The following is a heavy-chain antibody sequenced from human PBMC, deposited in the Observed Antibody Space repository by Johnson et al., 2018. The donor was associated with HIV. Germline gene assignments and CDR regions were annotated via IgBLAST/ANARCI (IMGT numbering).Heavy chain of an antibody. D-gene: IGHD3-16*01. J-gene: IGHJ3*02. CDR2: ISYDGSNK. Sequence: QVQLVESGGGVVQPGRSLRLSCEASGFSFSSYAMHWVRQAPGKGLEWVAVISYDGSNKYYADSVKGRFFISSDNAKNSLYLQMNSLRAEDTALYYCARSDYVWGSYTRKGAFDIWGQGTMVTVSS. CDR3: ARSDYVWGSYTRKGAFDI. V-gene: IGHV3-30-3*01. CDR1: GFSFSSYA.